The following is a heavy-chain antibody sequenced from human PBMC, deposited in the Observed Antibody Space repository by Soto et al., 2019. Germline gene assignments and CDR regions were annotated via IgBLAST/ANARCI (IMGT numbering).Heavy chain of an antibody. CDR1: GFTFSSYG. J-gene: IGHJ4*02. V-gene: IGHV3-30*18. CDR3: AKDIGPSRSCSSDSCYMGVDY. CDR2: ISNDGSNQ. Sequence: QVQLVESGGGVVQPGRSLRLSCAASGFTFSSYGTHWVRQVPGKGLEWVAVISNDGSNQYYADSVKGRFTISRDNSKNTLYMQMNSLRTEDTAVYYCAKDIGPSRSCSSDSCYMGVDYWGQGTLVSVSS. D-gene: IGHD2-2*02.